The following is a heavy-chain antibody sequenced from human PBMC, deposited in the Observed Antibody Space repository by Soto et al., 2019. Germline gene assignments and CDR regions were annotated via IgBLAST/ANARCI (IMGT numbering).Heavy chain of an antibody. Sequence: PGGSLRLSCAASGFTFSNAWMSWVRQAPGRGLEWVARIKSKTDGGTTDYAAPVKGRFIISRDDSKTTLYLQVNSLKTEDTAVYYCSTSANYYDTRRHRGYFDVWGRGTLVTVSS. D-gene: IGHD3-22*01. J-gene: IGHJ2*01. CDR3: STSANYYDTRRHRGYFDV. V-gene: IGHV3-15*01. CDR2: IKSKTDGGTT. CDR1: GFTFSNAW.